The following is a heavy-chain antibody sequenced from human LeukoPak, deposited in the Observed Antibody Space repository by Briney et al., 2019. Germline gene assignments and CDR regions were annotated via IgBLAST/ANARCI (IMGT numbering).Heavy chain of an antibody. Sequence: GGSLRLSCASSGFTFINYAMNWVRQAPGKGLEWVSTVSGYGGATYYADSVKGRFTISRDNSKSTLYLQMNSLRGEDTAMYYCAKGRGYSYGYPSDYWGQGTLVTVSS. CDR1: GFTFINYA. D-gene: IGHD5-18*01. V-gene: IGHV3-23*01. CDR3: AKGRGYSYGYPSDY. CDR2: VSGYGGAT. J-gene: IGHJ4*02.